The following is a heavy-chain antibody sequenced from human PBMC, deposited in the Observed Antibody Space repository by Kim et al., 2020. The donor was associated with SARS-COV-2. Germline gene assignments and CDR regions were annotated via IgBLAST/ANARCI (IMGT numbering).Heavy chain of an antibody. CDR1: GFTLSRYW. Sequence: GGSLRLSCAASGFTLSRYWMHWVRQAPGKGLMWVSRIDSDGSSTRYGDSVKGRFTISRDSAENTLYLQMNSLRAEDTAVYYCARVDYGSGSYYDQWGQGTLVTVSS. CDR3: ARVDYGSGSYYDQ. J-gene: IGHJ5*02. V-gene: IGHV3-74*01. D-gene: IGHD3-10*01. CDR2: IDSDGSST.